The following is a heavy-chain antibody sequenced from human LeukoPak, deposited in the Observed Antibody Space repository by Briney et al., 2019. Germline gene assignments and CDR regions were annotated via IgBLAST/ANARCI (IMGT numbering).Heavy chain of an antibody. CDR1: GYTFTDLTEYY. CDR2: INPNNGGT. CDR3: ARRLGGSSEGYEF. D-gene: IGHD1-26*01. J-gene: IGHJ4*02. V-gene: IGHV1-2*02. Sequence: GASVKVSCKASGYTFTDLTEYYIHWVRQAPGQGLEWIGWINPNNGGTKYAQKFQGRVTMTRDMSMNTAYMELSSLTSDDTAVYYWARRLGGSSEGYEFWGQGPLVTVSS.